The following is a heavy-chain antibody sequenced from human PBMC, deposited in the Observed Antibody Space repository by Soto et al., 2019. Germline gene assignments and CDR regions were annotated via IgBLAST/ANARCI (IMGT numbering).Heavy chain of an antibody. J-gene: IGHJ4*02. Sequence: QVQLVESGGGVVQPGRSLRLSCAASGFTFSSYGMHWVRQAPGKGLEWVAVISYDGSNKYYADSVKGRFTISRDNSKNPLYLQMNSLRAEDTAVYYCAKGPRVEEMATMGFDYWGQGTLVTVSS. CDR2: ISYDGSNK. D-gene: IGHD5-12*01. CDR3: AKGPRVEEMATMGFDY. V-gene: IGHV3-30*18. CDR1: GFTFSSYG.